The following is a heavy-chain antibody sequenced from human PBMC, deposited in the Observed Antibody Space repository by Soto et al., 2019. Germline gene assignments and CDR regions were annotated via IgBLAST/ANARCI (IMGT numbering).Heavy chain of an antibody. J-gene: IGHJ3*02. CDR1: GFTFSSYA. CDR2: ISGSGGST. Sequence: GGSLRLSCAASGFTFSSYAMSWVRQAPGKGLEWVSAISGSGGSTYYADSVKGRFTISRDNSKNTLYLQMNSLRAEDTAVYYCAKDYYDSSGYYYASYAFDIWGQGTMVTVSS. V-gene: IGHV3-23*01. D-gene: IGHD3-22*01. CDR3: AKDYYDSSGYYYASYAFDI.